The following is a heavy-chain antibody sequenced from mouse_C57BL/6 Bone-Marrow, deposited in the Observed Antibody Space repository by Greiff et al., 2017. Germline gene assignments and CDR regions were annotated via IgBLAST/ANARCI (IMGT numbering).Heavy chain of an antibody. J-gene: IGHJ3*01. Sequence: EVHLVESGGDLVKPGGSLKLSCAASGFTFSSYGMSWVRQTPDKRLEWVATISSGGSYTYYPDSVKGRFTISRDNAKNTLYLQMSSLKSEDTAMYYWASGYGSSYVWCDYWGQGTLVTVSA. D-gene: IGHD1-1*01. CDR1: GFTFSSYG. V-gene: IGHV5-6*01. CDR2: ISSGGSYT. CDR3: ASGYGSSYVWCDY.